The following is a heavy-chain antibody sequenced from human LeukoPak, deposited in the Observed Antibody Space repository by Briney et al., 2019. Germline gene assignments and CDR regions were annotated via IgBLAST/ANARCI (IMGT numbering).Heavy chain of an antibody. CDR3: ARATSYRGWLGH. D-gene: IGHD6-19*01. J-gene: IGHJ4*02. CDR2: ISSSGST. CDR1: GGSISSYY. Sequence: SETLSLTCTVSGGSISSYYWSWIRQPPGKGLEWIGRISSSGSTNYNPSLKSRVTISVDTSKNQFSLKLSSVTAADTAVYYCARATSYRGWLGHWGQGTLVTVSS. V-gene: IGHV4-59*01.